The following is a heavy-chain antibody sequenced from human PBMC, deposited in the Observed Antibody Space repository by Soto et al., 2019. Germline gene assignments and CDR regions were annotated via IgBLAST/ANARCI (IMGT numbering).Heavy chain of an antibody. J-gene: IGHJ5*02. Sequence: EVQLLESGGGLVQPGGSLRLSCAASGVSFSNYAMNWVRQAPGKGLEWVSGISHSGSSTYYADSVKGRFTISRDNSKNTLYLQMNSLSAEDTAVYYGAKGSCVHHGSEGGNWLDPWGQGTLVTVSS. CDR2: ISHSGSST. CDR3: AKGSCVHHGSEGGNWLDP. D-gene: IGHD3-10*01. V-gene: IGHV3-23*01. CDR1: GVSFSNYA.